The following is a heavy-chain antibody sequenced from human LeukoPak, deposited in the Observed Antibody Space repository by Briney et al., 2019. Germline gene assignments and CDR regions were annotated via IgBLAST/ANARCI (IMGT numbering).Heavy chain of an antibody. CDR2: ISSDGSNQ. V-gene: IGHV3-30*18. Sequence: GRSLRLSCAASGFTFSTSGMNWVRQAPGKGLEWVAVISSDGSNQYYTDSVKGRFIISRDNSKNTLNLQMNSLRAEDTAVYYCAKSRSDVVDYWGQGTLVTVSS. CDR3: AKSRSDVVDY. D-gene: IGHD3-3*01. J-gene: IGHJ4*02. CDR1: GFTFSTSG.